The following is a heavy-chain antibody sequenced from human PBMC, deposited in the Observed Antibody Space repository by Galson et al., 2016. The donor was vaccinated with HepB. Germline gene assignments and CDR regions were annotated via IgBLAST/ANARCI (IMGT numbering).Heavy chain of an antibody. V-gene: IGHV3-23*01. CDR3: AKGGLRWYHNFNC. J-gene: IGHJ2*01. D-gene: IGHD4-23*01. CDR1: GFTVYNNY. CDR2: ISGSAGST. Sequence: SLRLSCAASGFTVYNNYMWWVRQAPGKGLDWVSVISGSAGSTYYAASVKGRFTISRDNSKNMLYMQVKRLRAEDTAVYYCAKGGLRWYHNFNCWGRGTLVSVSS.